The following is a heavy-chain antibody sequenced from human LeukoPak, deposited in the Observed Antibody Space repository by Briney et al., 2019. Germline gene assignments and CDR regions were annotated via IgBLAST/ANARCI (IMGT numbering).Heavy chain of an antibody. J-gene: IGHJ4*02. Sequence: GESLKISCKGSGNSFTTYWIIRVRQMPGKGLEWMGRIDASDSYTNYSPSFQGHFTISADKSISTAYLQWSSLKAPDTAMYYCSTQICGWLLDFWGQGTLVTVSS. D-gene: IGHD6-19*01. V-gene: IGHV5-10-1*01. CDR1: GNSFTTYW. CDR2: IDASDSYT. CDR3: STQICGWLLDF.